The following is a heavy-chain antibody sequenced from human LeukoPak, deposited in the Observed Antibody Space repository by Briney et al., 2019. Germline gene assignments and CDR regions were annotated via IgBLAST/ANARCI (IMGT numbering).Heavy chain of an antibody. V-gene: IGHV1-18*04. Sequence: ASVKVSCKASGCTFTSYYMHWVRQAPGQGLEWMGWISAYNGNTNYAQKLQGRVTMTTDTSTSTAYMELRSLRSDDTAVYYCARDYPTYCSSTSCYPFDYWGQGTLVTVSS. D-gene: IGHD2-2*01. CDR3: ARDYPTYCSSTSCYPFDY. CDR1: GCTFTSYY. CDR2: ISAYNGNT. J-gene: IGHJ4*02.